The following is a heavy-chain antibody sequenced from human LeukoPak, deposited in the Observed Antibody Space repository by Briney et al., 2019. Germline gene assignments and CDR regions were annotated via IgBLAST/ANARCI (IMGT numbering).Heavy chain of an antibody. D-gene: IGHD5-18*01. J-gene: IGHJ4*02. CDR3: AAGMIQLWSDS. Sequence: SVKVSCKASGFTFTNSAVQWVRQARGQRLEWIGWIVVDSGNTNYAQKFRERVTFTRDMSTNTAYMDLSSLRFEDTAVYYCAAGMIQLWSDSWGQGTLVTVSS. CDR1: GFTFTNSA. CDR2: IVVDSGNT. V-gene: IGHV1-58*01.